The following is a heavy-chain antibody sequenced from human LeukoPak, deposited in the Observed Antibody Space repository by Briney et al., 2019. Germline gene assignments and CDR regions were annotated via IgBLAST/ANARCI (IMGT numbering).Heavy chain of an antibody. J-gene: IGHJ4*02. CDR2: IYTSGST. CDR1: GGSISSYY. V-gene: IGHV4-4*07. CDR3: ARVLKTYGGNPSPEDY. D-gene: IGHD4-23*01. Sequence: SETLSLTCTVSGGSISSYYWSWIRQPAGKGLEWIGRIYTSGSTNYNPSLKSRVTMSVDTSKNQFSLKLSSVTAADTAVYYCARVLKTYGGNPSPEDYWGQGTLVTVSS.